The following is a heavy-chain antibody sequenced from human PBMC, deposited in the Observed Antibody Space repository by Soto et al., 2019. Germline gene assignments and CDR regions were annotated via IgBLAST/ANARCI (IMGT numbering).Heavy chain of an antibody. V-gene: IGHV3-66*01. J-gene: IGHJ5*02. D-gene: IGHD3-22*01. CDR1: GFTVSSNY. CDR3: ARMGDSSGYSGGFDP. Sequence: GVSLRVSCAASGFTVSSNYMSWVRQAQGKGLEWVSVIYSGGSTYYADSVKGRFTISRDNSKNTLYLQMNSLRAEDTAVYYCARMGDSSGYSGGFDPWGQGTLVTVSS. CDR2: IYSGGST.